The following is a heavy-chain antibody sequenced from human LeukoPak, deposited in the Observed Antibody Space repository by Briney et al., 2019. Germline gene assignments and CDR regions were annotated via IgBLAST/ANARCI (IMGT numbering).Heavy chain of an antibody. Sequence: QPGGSLRLSCAASGFTFSSYALNWVRQAPGKGLEWVSGISGRGGGTYYADSVKGRFTISRDNSKNTLFLQINSLRAEDTAVYHCARGYCSGGSCYPRGAFDMWGQGSMVTVSS. J-gene: IGHJ3*02. CDR1: GFTFSSYA. CDR2: ISGRGGGT. D-gene: IGHD2-15*01. V-gene: IGHV3-23*01. CDR3: ARGYCSGGSCYPRGAFDM.